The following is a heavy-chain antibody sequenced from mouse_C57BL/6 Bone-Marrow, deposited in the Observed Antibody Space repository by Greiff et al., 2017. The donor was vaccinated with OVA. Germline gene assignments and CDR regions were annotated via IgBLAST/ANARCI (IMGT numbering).Heavy chain of an antibody. Sequence: HVQLQPPGPELVKPGASVKMSCKASGYTFTSYWITWVKQRPGQGLEWIGDIDPGSGSTNYNEKFKSKATLTVDTSSSTAYMQLSSLTSEDSAVYYCANSYDSCNCAMDYWGRGTSITVTA. CDR3: ANSYDSCNCAMDY. J-gene: IGHJ4*01. CDR2: IDPGSGST. CDR1: GYTFTSYW. D-gene: IGHD1-1*02. V-gene: IGHV1-55*01.